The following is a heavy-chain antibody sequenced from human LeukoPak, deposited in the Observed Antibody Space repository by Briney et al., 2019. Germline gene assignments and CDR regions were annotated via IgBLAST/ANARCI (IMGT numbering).Heavy chain of an antibody. CDR3: ARDSIYCRGTTCLLMDV. Sequence: PGGSLRLSCAASGFTFNTYAMSWVRQAPGKGLEWVSMITSGGRSTYYADSVKGRFTISRDNSRNTVYLQMDSLRAEDTAVYYCARDSIYCRGTTCLLMDVWGKGTTVTDSS. V-gene: IGHV3-23*01. CDR1: GFTFNTYA. CDR2: ITSGGRST. J-gene: IGHJ6*04. D-gene: IGHD1-7*01.